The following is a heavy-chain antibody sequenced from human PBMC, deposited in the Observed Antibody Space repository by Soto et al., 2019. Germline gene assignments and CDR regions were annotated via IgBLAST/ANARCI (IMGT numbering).Heavy chain of an antibody. J-gene: IGHJ4*02. CDR2: ISGSGGST. CDR3: AKDNVRTAAGMGGRIDY. V-gene: IGHV3-23*01. Sequence: GGSLRLSCAASGFTFSSYAMSWVRQAPGKGLEWVSAISGSGGSTYYADSVKGRFTISRDNSKNTLYLQMNSLRAEDTAVYYCAKDNVRTAAGMGGRIDYWGQGTLVTVSS. CDR1: GFTFSSYA. D-gene: IGHD2-21*02.